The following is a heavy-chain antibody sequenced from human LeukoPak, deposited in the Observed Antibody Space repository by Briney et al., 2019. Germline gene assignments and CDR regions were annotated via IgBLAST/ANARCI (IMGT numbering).Heavy chain of an antibody. J-gene: IGHJ2*01. CDR3: ARVLYGDHGGYFDL. V-gene: IGHV4-59*01. CDR2: IYYSGST. D-gene: IGHD4-17*01. Sequence: SETLSLTCTVSGGSISSYYWSWIRQPPGKGLEWVGYIYYSGSTNYNPSRKSRVTISVDPSKNQFSTKLSSVTAADTAVYYCARVLYGDHGGYFDLWGRGTLVTVSS. CDR1: GGSISSYY.